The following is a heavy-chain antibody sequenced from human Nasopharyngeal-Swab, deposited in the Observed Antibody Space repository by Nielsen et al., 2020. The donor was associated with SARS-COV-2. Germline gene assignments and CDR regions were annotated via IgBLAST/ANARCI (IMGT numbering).Heavy chain of an antibody. V-gene: IGHV3-7*03. Sequence: GESLKISCAASGFTFSSYWMSWVRQAPGKGLEWVANIKHDGSEKYYVDSVKGRFTISRDNSKNTLYLQMNSLRAEDTAVYYCVKGPHAVIHYFDYWGQGTLVTVSS. CDR2: IKHDGSEK. CDR1: GFTFSSYW. J-gene: IGHJ4*02. CDR3: VKGPHAVIHYFDY. D-gene: IGHD2-21*01.